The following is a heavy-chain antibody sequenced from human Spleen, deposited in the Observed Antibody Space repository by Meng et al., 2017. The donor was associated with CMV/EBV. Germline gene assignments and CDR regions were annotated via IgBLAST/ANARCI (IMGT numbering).Heavy chain of an antibody. CDR1: GDSVSSDIYY. CDR2: IYYSGST. V-gene: IGHV4-61*01. D-gene: IGHD1-26*01. J-gene: IGHJ4*02. CDR3: ARMLWELAFDR. Sequence: CTVSGDSVSSDIYYWSWIRQPPGKGLEWIAYIYYSGSTNYNPSLKSRVAISVDASKNQFSLKLSSVTAADTAVYYCARMLWELAFDRWGQGTLVTVSS.